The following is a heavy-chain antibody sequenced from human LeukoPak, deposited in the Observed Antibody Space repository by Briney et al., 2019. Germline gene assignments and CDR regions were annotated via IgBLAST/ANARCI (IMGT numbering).Heavy chain of an antibody. Sequence: GRSLRLSCAASGFTFSSYAMHWVRQAPGKGLEWVAVISYDGSNKHYADSVKGRFTISRDNSKNTLYLQMNSLRAEDTAVYYCARGSGYFQHWGQGTLVTVSS. CDR1: GFTFSSYA. J-gene: IGHJ1*01. CDR3: ARGSGYFQH. V-gene: IGHV3-30-3*01. CDR2: ISYDGSNK.